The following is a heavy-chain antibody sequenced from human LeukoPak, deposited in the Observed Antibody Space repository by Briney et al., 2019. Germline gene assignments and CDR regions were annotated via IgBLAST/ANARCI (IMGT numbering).Heavy chain of an antibody. J-gene: IGHJ6*03. CDR1: GYTFTSYD. CDR3: ATSSPQCSSTSCYGLDYYYYYYMDV. D-gene: IGHD2-2*01. V-gene: IGHV1-8*01. Sequence: GASVKVSCKASGYTFTSYDINWVRQATGQGLEWMGWMNPNSGNTGYAQKFQGRVTMTRNTSISTAYMELSSLRSEDTAVYYCATSSPQCSSTSCYGLDYYYYYYMDVWGKGTTVTVSS. CDR2: MNPNSGNT.